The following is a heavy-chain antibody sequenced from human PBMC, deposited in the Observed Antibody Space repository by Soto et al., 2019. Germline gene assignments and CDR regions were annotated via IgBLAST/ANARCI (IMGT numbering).Heavy chain of an antibody. Sequence: GGSLRLSCAASGFSFSDYNMNWVRQATGKGLEWVAHITNGLTKHYADFVQGRFIISRDNAKNSLYLELTELRDDDTAVYYCARDNVESTNYFWFDPRGQGT. D-gene: IGHD1-7*01. CDR1: GFSFSDYN. J-gene: IGHJ5*02. CDR2: ITNGLTK. V-gene: IGHV3-48*02. CDR3: ARDNVESTNYFWFDP.